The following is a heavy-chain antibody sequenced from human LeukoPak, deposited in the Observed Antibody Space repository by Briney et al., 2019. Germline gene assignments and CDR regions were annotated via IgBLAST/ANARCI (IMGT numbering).Heavy chain of an antibody. J-gene: IGHJ4*02. V-gene: IGHV3-33*01. CDR2: IWYDGSNK. D-gene: IGHD6-6*01. Sequence: GGSLRLSCAASGFTFSSYGMHWVRQAPGKGLEWVAVIWYDGSNKYYADSVKGRFTISRDNSKNTLYLQMNSLRAEDTAAYYCARGPYSSSSYYFDYWGQGTLVTVSS. CDR3: ARGPYSSSSYYFDY. CDR1: GFTFSSYG.